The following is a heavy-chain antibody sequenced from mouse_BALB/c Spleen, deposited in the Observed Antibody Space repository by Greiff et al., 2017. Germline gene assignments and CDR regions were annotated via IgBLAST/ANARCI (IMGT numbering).Heavy chain of an antibody. Sequence: VKLMESGAELVRPGSSVKISCKASGYAFSSYWMNWVKQRPGQGLEWIGQIYPGDGDTNYNGKFKGKATLTADKSSSTAYMQLSSLTSEDSAVYFCARGEGNAYAMDYWGQGTSVTVSS. D-gene: IGHD2-1*01. J-gene: IGHJ4*01. CDR2: IYPGDGDT. V-gene: IGHV1-80*01. CDR1: GYAFSSYW. CDR3: ARGEGNAYAMDY.